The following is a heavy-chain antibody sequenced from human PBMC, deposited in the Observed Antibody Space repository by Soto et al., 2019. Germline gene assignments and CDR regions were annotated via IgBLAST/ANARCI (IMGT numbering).Heavy chain of an antibody. Sequence: SETLSLTCTVSGGSISSGDYYWSWIRQPPGKGLEWIGYIYYSGSTYYNPSLKSRVTISVDTSKNQFSLKLSSVTAADTAVYYCARANESFGYSYGYDYWGQGTLVTVSS. CDR3: ARANESFGYSYGYDY. J-gene: IGHJ4*02. CDR2: IYYSGST. V-gene: IGHV4-30-4*01. D-gene: IGHD5-18*01. CDR1: GGSISSGDYY.